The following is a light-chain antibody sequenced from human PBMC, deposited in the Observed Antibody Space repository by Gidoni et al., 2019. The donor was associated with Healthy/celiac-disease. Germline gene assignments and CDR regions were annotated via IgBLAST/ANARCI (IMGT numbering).Light chain of an antibody. J-gene: IGKJ4*01. Sequence: ELVMTQSPATLSVAPGESATPSCRASQSVSSNLSWYQQKPGQAPRRLIYGASTRATGSPARFSGSGAGTEFTLTISRLQAEEFAVYYCEQYNNGPPLTFGGGTKVEIK. CDR2: GAS. CDR3: EQYNNGPPLT. V-gene: IGKV3D-15*01. CDR1: QSVSSN.